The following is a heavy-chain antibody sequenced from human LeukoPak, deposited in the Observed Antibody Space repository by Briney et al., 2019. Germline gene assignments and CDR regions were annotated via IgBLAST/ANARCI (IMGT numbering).Heavy chain of an antibody. CDR2: IKEDGSEK. V-gene: IGHV3-7*01. Sequence: GGSLRLSCGASGFMFRSYWMSWVRQAPGKGLEWVANIKEDGSEKHHVDSVKGRFTISRDNAKNSLYLQMNSLRAEDTAVYYCARDTYYYDSSGYHIMDYWGQGTLVTVSS. CDR3: ARDTYYYDSSGYHIMDY. J-gene: IGHJ4*02. CDR1: GFMFRSYW. D-gene: IGHD3-22*01.